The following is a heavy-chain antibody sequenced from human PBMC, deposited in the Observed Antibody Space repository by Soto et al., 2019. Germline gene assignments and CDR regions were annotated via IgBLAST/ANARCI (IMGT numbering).Heavy chain of an antibody. J-gene: IGHJ4*02. Sequence: ASVKVSCKVSGYTLTELSMHWVRQAPGKGLEWMGGFDPEDGETIYAQKFQGRVTMTEDTSTDTAYMELRSLRSDDTAVYYCARDDELGYCISTSCYSPDYWGQGTLVTVSS. CDR3: ARDDELGYCISTSCYSPDY. D-gene: IGHD2-2*01. V-gene: IGHV1-24*01. CDR1: GYTLTELS. CDR2: FDPEDGET.